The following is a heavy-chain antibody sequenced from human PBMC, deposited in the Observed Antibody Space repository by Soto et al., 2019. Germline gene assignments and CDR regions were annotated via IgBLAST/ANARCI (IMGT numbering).Heavy chain of an antibody. J-gene: IGHJ6*04. CDR3: ARDFGGYQDMDV. D-gene: IGHD3-16*01. CDR2: IKTSRGIV. V-gene: IGHV1-46*01. Sequence: QVHLVQSGAEVKKPGASVKLSCKASGYIFVSYYIHWVRQAPGQGLEWVGLIKTSRGIVEYAPEFQGRVNMTRETSTNTVYMELTRLRSDDTAVYYCARDFGGYQDMDVWAKETTIPVSP. CDR1: GYIFVSYY.